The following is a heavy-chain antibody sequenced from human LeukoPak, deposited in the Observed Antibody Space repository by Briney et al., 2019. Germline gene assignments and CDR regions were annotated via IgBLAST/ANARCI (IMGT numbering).Heavy chain of an antibody. J-gene: IGHJ4*02. CDR3: ARGRYSGYYDSRSYGLGDY. CDR1: GLSFSSYW. D-gene: IGHD3-22*01. CDR2: IDSDGSST. Sequence: QSGGSLRLSCAASGLSFSSYWMHWVRQAPGKGLVWVSRIDSDGSSTNSADSVKGRFTISRDNAKNTLYLQMNSLRAEDTAAYYCARGRYSGYYDSRSYGLGDYWGQGTLVTVSS. V-gene: IGHV3-74*01.